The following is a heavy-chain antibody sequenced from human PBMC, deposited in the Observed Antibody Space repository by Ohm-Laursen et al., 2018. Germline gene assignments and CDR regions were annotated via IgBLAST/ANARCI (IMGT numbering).Heavy chain of an antibody. CDR3: ARDGRYYYGSGTIELYGMDV. J-gene: IGHJ6*02. CDR1: GFTFSSYW. D-gene: IGHD3-10*01. CDR2: LKQDGSEI. V-gene: IGHV3-7*01. Sequence: SLRLSCAAFGFTFSSYWMSWVRQAPGKGLEWVTSLKQDGSEIYYADSVKGRFTISRDNSKNTLYLQMNSLRAEDTAVYYCARDGRYYYGSGTIELYGMDVWGQGTTVTVSS.